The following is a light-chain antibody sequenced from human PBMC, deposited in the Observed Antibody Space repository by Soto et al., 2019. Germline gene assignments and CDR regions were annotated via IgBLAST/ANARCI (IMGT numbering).Light chain of an antibody. V-gene: IGKV1-27*01. CDR3: QNYISAPLT. Sequence: DIQMTQSPSSLSASVGDRVTITCRASQGIKYYLAWYQQKPGKIPELLISAASTLQSGVSSRFSGSGSGTDFTLTISSLQPEDVATYYCQNYISAPLTFGPGTKVDIK. CDR1: QGIKYY. CDR2: AAS. J-gene: IGKJ3*01.